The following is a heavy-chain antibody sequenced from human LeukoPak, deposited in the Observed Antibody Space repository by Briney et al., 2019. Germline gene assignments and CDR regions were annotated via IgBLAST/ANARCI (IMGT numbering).Heavy chain of an antibody. Sequence: ASVKVSCKASGYTFTGYYMHWVRQAPGQGLEWMGWINPNSGGTNYAQKFQGRVTMTRDTSISTAYMELSRLRPDDTAVYYCASLYYYDSSGYYYYYGMDVWGQGTTVTVSS. CDR3: ASLYYYDSSGYYYYYGMDV. CDR1: GYTFTGYY. CDR2: INPNSGGT. V-gene: IGHV1-2*02. D-gene: IGHD3-22*01. J-gene: IGHJ6*02.